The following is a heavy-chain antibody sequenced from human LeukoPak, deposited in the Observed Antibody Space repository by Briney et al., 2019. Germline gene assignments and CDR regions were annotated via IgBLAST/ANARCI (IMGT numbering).Heavy chain of an antibody. CDR2: IYYIGRT. V-gene: IGHV4-59*01. Sequence: SQTLSPTCAVYAGSFSSYSWSWIRQPPGKGLEWIGSIYYIGRTTSNPSLKSRSTISVDTYKNQFSLQLSSVTAAGTDVYYCARGNYYDSSGIDYWGQGTLVTVSS. J-gene: IGHJ4*02. CDR3: ARGNYYDSSGIDY. D-gene: IGHD3-22*01. CDR1: AGSFSSYS.